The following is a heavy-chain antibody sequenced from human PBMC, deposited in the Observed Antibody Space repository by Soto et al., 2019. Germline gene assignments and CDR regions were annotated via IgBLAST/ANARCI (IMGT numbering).Heavy chain of an antibody. J-gene: IGHJ5*02. CDR2: IYHSGST. D-gene: IGHD6-6*01. V-gene: IGHV4-30-4*01. Sequence: QVQLQESGPGLVKPSQTLSLTCTVSGGSISSGDYYWSWIRQPPGKGLEWIGYIYHSGSTYYNPSLDCRFTISVATSKNQFSLKLSSVPAADTAVYYCARERPDGARLGPWGQGTLVTVSS. CDR1: GGSISSGDYY. CDR3: ARERPDGARLGP.